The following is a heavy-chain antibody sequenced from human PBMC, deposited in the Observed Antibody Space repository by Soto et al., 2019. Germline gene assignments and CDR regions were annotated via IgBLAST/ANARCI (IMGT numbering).Heavy chain of an antibody. CDR3: TRVRTRPQLALSNWFDP. Sequence: GGSLRLSCTASGFTFGDYAMSWFRQAPGKGLEWVGFIRSKAYGGTTEYAASVKGRFTISNDDSKRIAYLQMNSLKTEDTAVYYCTRVRTRPQLALSNWFDPWGQGTLVTVSS. V-gene: IGHV3-49*03. CDR1: GFTFGDYA. J-gene: IGHJ5*02. D-gene: IGHD6-19*01. CDR2: IRSKAYGGTT.